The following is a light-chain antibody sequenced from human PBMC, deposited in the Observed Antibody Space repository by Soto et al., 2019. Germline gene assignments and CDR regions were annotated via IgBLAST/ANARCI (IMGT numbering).Light chain of an antibody. V-gene: IGKV3-15*01. CDR2: DAS. CDR3: QQYYNWPA. Sequence: EIVMTQSPATLSVSPGESATLSCRASQTVSTNLAWYQQKPGQTPRLLIYDASTRATGVPARFSGSGSGTEFTLTISSLQSEDFAVYYCQQYYNWPAFGQGTKVEIK. J-gene: IGKJ1*01. CDR1: QTVSTN.